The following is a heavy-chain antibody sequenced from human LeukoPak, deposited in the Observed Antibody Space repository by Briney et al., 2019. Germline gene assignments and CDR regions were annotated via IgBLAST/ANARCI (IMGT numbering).Heavy chain of an antibody. Sequence: ASVKVSCKASGYTFTGYYMHWVRQAPGQGLEWMGWISPNSGGTNYAQKFQGRVTMTRDTSTSTVYMELSSLRSEDTAVYYCARVKGIDGDYVGLDYWGQGTLVTVSS. D-gene: IGHD4-17*01. CDR1: GYTFTGYY. J-gene: IGHJ4*02. V-gene: IGHV1-2*02. CDR3: ARVKGIDGDYVGLDY. CDR2: ISPNSGGT.